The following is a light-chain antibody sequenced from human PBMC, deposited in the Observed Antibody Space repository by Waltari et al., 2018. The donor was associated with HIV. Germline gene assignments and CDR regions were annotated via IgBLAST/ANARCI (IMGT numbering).Light chain of an antibody. Sequence: QSALTQPRSVAGSPGQSIPSPCTGASRTVGGYNFIACYQQHPGKAPKLLIYDMTKRPSGVPDRFSGSKSGHTASLTISGLQSEDEADYYCCSYAGSYTFVFGSGTKVTVL. CDR3: CSYAGSYTFV. J-gene: IGLJ1*01. V-gene: IGLV2-11*01. CDR1: SRTVGGYNF. CDR2: DMT.